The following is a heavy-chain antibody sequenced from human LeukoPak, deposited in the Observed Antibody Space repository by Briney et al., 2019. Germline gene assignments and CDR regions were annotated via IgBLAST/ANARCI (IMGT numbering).Heavy chain of an antibody. CDR3: ALVDAVMAGQYFYHMDV. J-gene: IGHJ6*03. V-gene: IGHV1-69*01. D-gene: IGHD5-18*01. Sequence: SVKVSCKASGGTFSRFAISWVRQAPGQGLEWMGGIIPILGTSDYAQRSRDRVTITADEDTTTAYMELSSLTSDDTAVYYCALVDAVMAGQYFYHMDVWGKGTMVTISS. CDR2: IIPILGTS. CDR1: GGTFSRFA.